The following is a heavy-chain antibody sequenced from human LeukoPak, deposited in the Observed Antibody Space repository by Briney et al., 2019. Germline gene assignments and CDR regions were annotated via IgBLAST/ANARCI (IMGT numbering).Heavy chain of an antibody. Sequence: PSETLSLTCAVYGGSFSGYYWSWIRQPPGKGLEWIGEINHSGSTNYNPSLTSRVTISVDTSKNQFSLMLSSVTAADTAVYYCARYDLCSSTSCYGGRYYFDYWGQGTLVTVSS. D-gene: IGHD2-2*01. V-gene: IGHV4-34*01. CDR1: GGSFSGYY. CDR2: INHSGST. CDR3: ARYDLCSSTSCYGGRYYFDY. J-gene: IGHJ4*02.